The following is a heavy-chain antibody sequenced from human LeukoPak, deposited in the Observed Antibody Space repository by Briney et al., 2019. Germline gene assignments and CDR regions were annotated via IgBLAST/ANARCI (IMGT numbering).Heavy chain of an antibody. Sequence: GESLRLSCAASGFTFSSYAMSWVRQAPGKGLEWVSAISGSGDSTYYAHSVKGRFTISRDNSKNTLYFQMNGLRAEDTAVYYCARAGILTGYYLDYWGQGTLVTVSS. J-gene: IGHJ4*02. CDR1: GFTFSSYA. CDR2: ISGSGDST. CDR3: ARAGILTGYYLDY. V-gene: IGHV3-23*01. D-gene: IGHD3-9*01.